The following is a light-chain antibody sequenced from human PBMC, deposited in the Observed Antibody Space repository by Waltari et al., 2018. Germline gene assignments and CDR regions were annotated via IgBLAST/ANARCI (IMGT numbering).Light chain of an antibody. J-gene: IGLJ3*02. CDR1: SSNVGGNF. Sequence: QSVLTQPPSASGAPGQRVIISCSGGSSNVGGNFVSWYQQLPGTAPKPLIYRNNQRPSGVPDRFSGSKSGTSASLAIIGLRSDDEADYYCATWDDSLTGWVFGGGTKLTVL. CDR3: ATWDDSLTGWV. V-gene: IGLV1-47*01. CDR2: RNN.